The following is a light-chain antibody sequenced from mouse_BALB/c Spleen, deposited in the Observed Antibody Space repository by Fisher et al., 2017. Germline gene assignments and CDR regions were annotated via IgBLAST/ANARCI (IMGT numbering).Light chain of an antibody. CDR2: DTS. CDR3: VQGTHFPHT. V-gene: IGKV4-59*01. CDR1: SSVSY. J-gene: IGKJ2*01. Sequence: IVLTQSTAIMSASPGEKVTMTCSASSSVSYMHWYQQKSGTSPKRWIYDTSKLASGVPARFSGSGSGNSYSLTISRVEAEDLGVYYCVQGTHFPHTFGGGTKLEIK.